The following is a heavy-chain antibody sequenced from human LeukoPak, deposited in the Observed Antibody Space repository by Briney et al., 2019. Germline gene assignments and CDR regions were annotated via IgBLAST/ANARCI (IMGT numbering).Heavy chain of an antibody. CDR2: ISSNGGST. CDR3: ARDDHTAPHH. J-gene: IGHJ5*02. D-gene: IGHD5-18*01. Sequence: GGSLRLSCAASGFTFSSYATHWVRQAPGKGLEYVSAISSNGGSTYYANSVKGRFTISRDNSKNTLYLQMGSLRAEDMAVYYCARDDHTAPHHWGQGTLVTVSS. V-gene: IGHV3-64*01. CDR1: GFTFSSYA.